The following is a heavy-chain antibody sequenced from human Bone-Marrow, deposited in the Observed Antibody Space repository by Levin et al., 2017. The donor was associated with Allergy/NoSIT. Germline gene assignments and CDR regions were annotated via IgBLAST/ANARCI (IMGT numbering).Heavy chain of an antibody. Sequence: PSETLSLTCTVSGVSINSDAYYWTWIRHHPGKGLEWLGYIFYTGTTHYNPSLAGRLTISVDTSKNQFSLKLNSVTAADTAVYHCARDQNVLSGYDPKGLDVWGQGTTVTVSS. CDR3: ARDQNVLSGYDPKGLDV. V-gene: IGHV4-31*03. D-gene: IGHD5-12*01. CDR1: GVSINSDAYY. CDR2: IFYTGTT. J-gene: IGHJ6*02.